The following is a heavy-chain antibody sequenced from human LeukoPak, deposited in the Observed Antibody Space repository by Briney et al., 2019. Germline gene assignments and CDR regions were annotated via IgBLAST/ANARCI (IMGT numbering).Heavy chain of an antibody. CDR2: ISWNSGSI. V-gene: IGHV3-9*01. J-gene: IGHJ3*02. D-gene: IGHD4-23*01. CDR3: AKDPYGGNSGAFDI. CDR1: GFTFDAYA. Sequence: GRSLRLSCAASGFTFDAYAMHWVRQAPGKGLERVSGISWNSGSIGYADSVKGRFTISRDNAKNSLYLQMNSLRAEDTALYYCAKDPYGGNSGAFDIWGQGTMVTVSS.